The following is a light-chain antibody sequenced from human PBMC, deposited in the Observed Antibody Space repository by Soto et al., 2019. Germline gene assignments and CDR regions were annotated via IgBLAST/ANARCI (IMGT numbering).Light chain of an antibody. J-gene: IGKJ3*01. CDR1: QSVSSSY. Sequence: ENVLTQSPGTLSLSPGERATLSCRASQSVSSSYLAWYQQKPGQAPRLLIYGASRRATGISDRFSGSGSGTDFSLTISTMELEDFAVYYCQQIGISLFTLGPGTKVEIK. V-gene: IGKV3-20*01. CDR2: GAS. CDR3: QQIGISLFT.